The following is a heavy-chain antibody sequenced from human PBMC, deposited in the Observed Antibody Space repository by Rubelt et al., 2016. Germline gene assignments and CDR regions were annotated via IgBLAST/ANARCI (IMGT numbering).Heavy chain of an antibody. CDR3: ARDNSAYGDFYFDY. V-gene: IGHV4-4*07. Sequence: SWIRQPAGKGLEWIGRIYTSGSTNYNPSLKSRVTMSVDTSKNQFSLKLSSVTAADTAVYYCARDNSAYGDFYFDYWGQGTLVTVSS. J-gene: IGHJ4*02. D-gene: IGHD4-17*01. CDR2: IYTSGST.